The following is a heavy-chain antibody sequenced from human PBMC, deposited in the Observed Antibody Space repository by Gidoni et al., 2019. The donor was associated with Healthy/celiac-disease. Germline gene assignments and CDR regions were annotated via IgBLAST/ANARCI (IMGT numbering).Heavy chain of an antibody. CDR2: IKSKTDGGTT. D-gene: IGHD3-3*01. V-gene: IGHV3-15*01. J-gene: IGHJ5*02. Sequence: EVQLVESGGGLVKTGGSLRLSCAAAGFTFSNALMRWVRQAPGKGLEWVGRIKSKTDGGTTDYAAPVKGRFTISRDDSKNTLYLKMNSLKTEDTAVYYCTTGLRFLEWLLPQLGFDPWGQGTLVTVSS. CDR3: TTGLRFLEWLLPQLGFDP. CDR1: GFTFSNAL.